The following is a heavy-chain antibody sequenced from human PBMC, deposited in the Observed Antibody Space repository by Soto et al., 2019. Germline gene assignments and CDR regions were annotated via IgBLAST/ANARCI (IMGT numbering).Heavy chain of an antibody. CDR1: GGSISSGGYY. CDR3: AREEGLTTVTITGGAFDI. D-gene: IGHD4-17*01. Sequence: QVQLQESGPGLVKPSQTLSLTCTVSGGSISSGGYYWSWIRQHPGKGLEWIGYIYYSGSTYYNPSLKCRVTISVDTSKKQFSLKLSSVTAADTAVYYCAREEGLTTVTITGGAFDIWGQGTMVTVSS. J-gene: IGHJ3*02. V-gene: IGHV4-31*03. CDR2: IYYSGST.